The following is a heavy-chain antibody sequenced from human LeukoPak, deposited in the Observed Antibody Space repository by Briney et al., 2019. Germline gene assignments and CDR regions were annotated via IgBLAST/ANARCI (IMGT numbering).Heavy chain of an antibody. V-gene: IGHV4-61*01. Sequence: SETLSLTCTVSGGSVSSGSYYWSWIRQRPGKGLEWIGYIYYSGSTNYNPSLKSRVTISVDTSKNQFSLKLSSVTAADTAVYYCARELAVAGKGGYDYWGQGTLVTVSS. CDR1: GGSVSSGSYY. CDR2: IYYSGST. D-gene: IGHD6-19*01. CDR3: ARELAVAGKGGYDY. J-gene: IGHJ4*02.